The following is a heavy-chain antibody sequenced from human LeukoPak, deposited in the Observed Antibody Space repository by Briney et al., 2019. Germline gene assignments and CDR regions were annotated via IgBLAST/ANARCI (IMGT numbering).Heavy chain of an antibody. Sequence: ASVRVSSTASVYTFTAYYMHWVREAPGHGLEWMGWINPNRVGTNYAQRFQRGVTMSPGTSTSTAYMELSRLRSDDTAVYYCARVESSEVPVRSCDYWGQGTLVTVSS. V-gene: IGHV1-2*02. D-gene: IGHD2-2*01. J-gene: IGHJ4*02. CDR3: ARVESSEVPVRSCDY. CDR1: VYTFTAYY. CDR2: INPNRVGT.